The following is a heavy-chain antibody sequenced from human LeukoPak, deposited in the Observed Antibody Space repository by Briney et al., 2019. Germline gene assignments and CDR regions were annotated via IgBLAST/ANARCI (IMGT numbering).Heavy chain of an antibody. J-gene: IGHJ3*02. CDR3: AKYQSPWAFDI. CDR1: GGSIRGEY. D-gene: IGHD2/OR15-2a*01. CDR2: IYMNGNT. Sequence: SETLSLTCTVSGGSIRGEYWTWFRQPAGKGLEFIALIYMNGNTNFNPSLKSRVTMSLDTSQNQFSLKLTSVTAADTAVYYCAKYQSPWAFDIWGQGTMVVVSS. V-gene: IGHV4-4*07.